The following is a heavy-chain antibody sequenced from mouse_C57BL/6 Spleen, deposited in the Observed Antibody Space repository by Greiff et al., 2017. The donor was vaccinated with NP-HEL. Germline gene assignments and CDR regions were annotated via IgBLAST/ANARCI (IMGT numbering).Heavy chain of an antibody. CDR1: GYTFTSYW. D-gene: IGHD4-1*01. CDR2: IYPGSGST. CDR3: ARRPGTWNAMDY. Sequence: QVQLQQPGAELVKPGASVKMSCKASGYTFTSYWITWVKQRPGQGLEWIGDIYPGSGSTNYNEKFKSKATLTVDPSSSTAYMQLSSLTSEDSAVYYCARRPGTWNAMDYWGQGTSVTVSS. J-gene: IGHJ4*01. V-gene: IGHV1-55*01.